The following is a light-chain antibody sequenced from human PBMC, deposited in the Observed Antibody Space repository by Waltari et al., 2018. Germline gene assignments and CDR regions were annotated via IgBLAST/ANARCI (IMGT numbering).Light chain of an antibody. CDR3: QQYNSYPWT. CDR2: KAS. V-gene: IGKV1-5*03. Sequence: DIQMTQSPSTLSASVGDRVTITCRASQSISSWLAWYQQKPWKAPKLLISKASSLESGVPSRFSGSGSGTEFTLTISSLQPDDFATYYCQQYNSYPWTFGQGTKVEIK. J-gene: IGKJ1*01. CDR1: QSISSW.